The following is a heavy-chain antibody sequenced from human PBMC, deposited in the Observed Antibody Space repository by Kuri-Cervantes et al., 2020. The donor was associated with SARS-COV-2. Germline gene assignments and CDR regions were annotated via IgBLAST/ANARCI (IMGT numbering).Heavy chain of an antibody. Sequence: GESLKISCAASGFNFSRIDMHWVRQAPGKGLEWVAVISHDGKNKKCIAYGKGRFTISRDNSQNTLYLHMKSLRSEDTVMYYCAKDRVGVQDFWGQGTLVTVSS. CDR2: ISHDGKNK. CDR1: GFNFSRID. CDR3: AKDRVGVQDF. J-gene: IGHJ4*02. V-gene: IGHV3-30*18. D-gene: IGHD2-21*01.